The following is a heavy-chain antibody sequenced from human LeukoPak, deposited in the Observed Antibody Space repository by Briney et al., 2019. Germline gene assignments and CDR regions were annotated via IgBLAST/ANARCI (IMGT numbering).Heavy chain of an antibody. CDR1: GGSFSGYY. D-gene: IGHD2-2*01. J-gene: IGHJ5*02. V-gene: IGHV4-34*01. Sequence: SETLSLTCAVYGGSFSGYYWSWIRQPPGKGLEWIGEINHSGSTNYNPSLKSRVTISVDTSKNQFSLKLSSVTAADTAVYYCARGLKSRVVPAAMGTRTPFDPSRQGTLVTVSS. CDR2: INHSGST. CDR3: ARGLKSRVVPAAMGTRTPFDP.